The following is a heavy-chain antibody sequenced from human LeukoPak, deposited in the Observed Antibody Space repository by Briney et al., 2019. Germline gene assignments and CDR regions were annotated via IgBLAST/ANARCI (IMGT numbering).Heavy chain of an antibody. D-gene: IGHD5-24*01. J-gene: IGHJ4*02. CDR3: TRLPNGFAFDY. V-gene: IGHV3-49*04. CDR2: IRSKAYGGTT. Sequence: PGRSLRLSCTTSGFTFGDYAMSWVRQAPGKGLEWVGFIRSKAYGGTTEYAASVKGRFTISKDDSKSIAYLQMNSLKTEDTGVYYCTRLPNGFAFDYWGQGTLVTVSS. CDR1: GFTFGDYA.